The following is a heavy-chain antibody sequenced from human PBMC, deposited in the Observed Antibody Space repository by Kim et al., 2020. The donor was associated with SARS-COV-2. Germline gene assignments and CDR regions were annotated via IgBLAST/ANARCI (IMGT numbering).Heavy chain of an antibody. CDR2: INPNSGGT. CDR3: ARDNDITGTTVFDY. V-gene: IGHV1-2*02. Sequence: ASVKVSCKASGYTFTGYYMHWVRQAPGQGLEWMGWINPNSGGTNYAQKFQGRVTMTRDTSISTAYMELSRLRSDDTAVYYCARDNDITGTTVFDYWGQGTLVTVSS. J-gene: IGHJ4*02. D-gene: IGHD1-7*01. CDR1: GYTFTGYY.